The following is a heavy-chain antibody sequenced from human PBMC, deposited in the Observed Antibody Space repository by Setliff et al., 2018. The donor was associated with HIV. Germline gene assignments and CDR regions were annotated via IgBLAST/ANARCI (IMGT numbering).Heavy chain of an antibody. CDR1: EFTFSGHW. CDR3: ASSNVVVVTASVSDAFDI. J-gene: IGHJ3*02. V-gene: IGHV3-7*01. Sequence: PGGSLRLSCAASEFTFSGHWMSWVRQAPGKGLEWVANIKQDGSEKNYVDFVKGRFTISRDNADRSLYLQMNSLRAEDTAVYYCASSNVVVVTASVSDAFDIWGQGTMVTVSS. CDR2: IKQDGSEK. D-gene: IGHD2-21*02.